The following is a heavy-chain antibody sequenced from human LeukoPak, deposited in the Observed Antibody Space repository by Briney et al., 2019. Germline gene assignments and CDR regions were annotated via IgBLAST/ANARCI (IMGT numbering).Heavy chain of an antibody. V-gene: IGHV3-23*01. CDR2: ISGTGYNT. Sequence: AGGSLRLSCAASGFTFSSYAMSWVRQAPGEGMEWVSGISGTGYNTYYADSVKGRFTISRDNSKNTLYLQMNSLGAEDTAVYYCAKHVSGSLFYFDYWGQRTLVTVSS. CDR3: AKHVSGSLFYFDY. J-gene: IGHJ4*02. D-gene: IGHD3-10*01. CDR1: GFTFSSYA.